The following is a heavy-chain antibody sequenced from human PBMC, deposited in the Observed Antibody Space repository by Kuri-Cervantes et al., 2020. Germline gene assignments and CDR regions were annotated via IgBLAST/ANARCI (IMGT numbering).Heavy chain of an antibody. Sequence: GSLRLSCAVSGGSFSGYYWTWIRQSPGKGLEWIGEINHRGSTNYNPSLKSRVTISVDTSKNQFSLKLSSVTAADTAVYYCARDSEGAVAQWYFDLWGRGTLVTVSS. J-gene: IGHJ2*01. CDR3: ARDSEGAVAQWYFDL. CDR2: INHRGST. V-gene: IGHV4-34*01. D-gene: IGHD6-19*01. CDR1: GGSFSGYY.